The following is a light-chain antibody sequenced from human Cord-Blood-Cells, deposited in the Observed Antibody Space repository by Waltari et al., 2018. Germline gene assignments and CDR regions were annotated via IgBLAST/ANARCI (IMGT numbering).Light chain of an antibody. Sequence: QSALTQPASVSGSPGQSITISCTGTSSDVGSYNLVSWYQQHPGKAPKLMIYEGSKRPSGVSNRVSCSKSCKTASLTISGLQAEDEADYYCCSYAGSNVVFGGGTKLTVL. CDR1: SSDVGSYNL. V-gene: IGLV2-23*01. J-gene: IGLJ2*01. CDR3: CSYAGSNVV. CDR2: EGS.